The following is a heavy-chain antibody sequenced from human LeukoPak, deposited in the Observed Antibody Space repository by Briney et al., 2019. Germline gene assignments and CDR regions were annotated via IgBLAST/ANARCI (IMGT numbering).Heavy chain of an antibody. CDR3: ARSGMYTNQYGMDV. V-gene: IGHV1-2*02. J-gene: IGHJ6*02. Sequence: ASVKVSCKASGYTFTGYYMHWVRQAPGQGLEWMGWINPNSGGTHYAQKFQGRVTMTRDTSISTAYMELSRLRSDDTAVYYCARSGMYTNQYGMDVWGQGTTVTVSS. CDR2: INPNSGGT. CDR1: GYTFTGYY. D-gene: IGHD3-10*01.